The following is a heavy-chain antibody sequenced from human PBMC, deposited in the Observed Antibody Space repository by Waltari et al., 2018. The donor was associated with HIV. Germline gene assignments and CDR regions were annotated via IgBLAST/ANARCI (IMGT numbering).Heavy chain of an antibody. J-gene: IGHJ4*02. Sequence: EVHLVESGGGLGQPGGSLRLPCAASGFSFSNYGMSWVRQAPGKGLEWVANIKQDGSEKYYVGSVKGRFTISRDNAKNSLYLQMNSLSADDTAVYYCARDFPLEGDNGDYFDTWGQGTLVTVSS. D-gene: IGHD1-26*01. V-gene: IGHV3-7*01. CDR1: GFSFSNYG. CDR2: IKQDGSEK. CDR3: ARDFPLEGDNGDYFDT.